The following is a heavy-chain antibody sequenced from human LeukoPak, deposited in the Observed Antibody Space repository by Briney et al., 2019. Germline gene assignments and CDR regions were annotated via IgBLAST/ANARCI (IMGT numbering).Heavy chain of an antibody. CDR3: ARAARSYGLGPTY. D-gene: IGHD5-18*01. V-gene: IGHV1-46*01. J-gene: IGHJ4*02. CDR1: GYTFTSYY. Sequence: ASVKVSCKASGYTFTSYYMHWVRQAPGQGLEWMGIINPSGGSTSYAQKFQGRVTMTRDTSISTAYMELSRLRSDDTAVYYCARAARSYGLGPTYWGQGTLVTVSS. CDR2: INPSGGST.